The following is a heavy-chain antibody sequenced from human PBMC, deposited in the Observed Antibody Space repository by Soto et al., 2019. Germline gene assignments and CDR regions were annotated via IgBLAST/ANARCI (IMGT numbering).Heavy chain of an antibody. CDR1: GGSISTGGYY. CDR2: IYHSGMT. Sequence: QVQLQESGPGLVKPSQTLSLTCTVSGGSISTGGYYWSWIRQHPGRGLEWIGYIYHSGMTFSNPSLQSRVAISIDTSKNKFPLKLSSVTAADTAVYYCATARWELHAAFDIWGQGTMVSVSS. J-gene: IGHJ3*02. V-gene: IGHV4-31*03. CDR3: ATARWELHAAFDI. D-gene: IGHD1-26*01.